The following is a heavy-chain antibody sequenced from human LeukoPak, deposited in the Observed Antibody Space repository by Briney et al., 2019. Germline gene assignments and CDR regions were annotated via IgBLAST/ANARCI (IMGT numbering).Heavy chain of an antibody. J-gene: IGHJ5*02. V-gene: IGHV4-34*01. CDR2: INHSGST. CDR1: GVSFSGYY. Sequence: PSETLSLTCAVYGVSFSGYYWSWIRQPPGKGLEWIGEINHSGSTNYNPSLKSRVTISVDTSKNQFSLKLSSVTAADTAVYYCARHDGGWFGELRDWFDPWGQGTLVTVSS. CDR3: ARHDGGWFGELRDWFDP. D-gene: IGHD3-10*01.